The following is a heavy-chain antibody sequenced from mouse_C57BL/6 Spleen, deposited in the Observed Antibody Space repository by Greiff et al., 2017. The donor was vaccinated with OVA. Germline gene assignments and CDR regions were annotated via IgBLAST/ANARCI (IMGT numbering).Heavy chain of an antibody. CDR3: ARNDDGYYGADY. Sequence: QVQLQQSGAELARPGASVKLSCKASGYTFTSYGISWVKQRTGQGLEWIGEIYPRSGNTYYNEKFKGKATLTADKSSSTAYMELRSLTSEDSAVYFCARNDDGYYGADYWGQGTTLTVSS. J-gene: IGHJ2*01. CDR1: GYTFTSYG. V-gene: IGHV1-81*01. D-gene: IGHD2-3*01. CDR2: IYPRSGNT.